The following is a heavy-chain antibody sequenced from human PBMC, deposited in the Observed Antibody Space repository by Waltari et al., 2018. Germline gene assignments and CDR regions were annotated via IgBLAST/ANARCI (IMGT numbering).Heavy chain of an antibody. Sequence: EVQLVESGGGLVRPGGSLRLSCVAAGFSFRRENGKWVRQAPGKGLEWVSSITTSSTYMYYVDSLKGRFTISRDDAKNSLFLQMNSLRAEDTAVYYCARDLIEPAAIGNYYYGMDVWGQGTTVTVSS. J-gene: IGHJ6*02. CDR2: ITTSSTYM. CDR3: ARDLIEPAAIGNYYYGMDV. CDR1: GFSFRREN. D-gene: IGHD2-2*01. V-gene: IGHV3-21*01.